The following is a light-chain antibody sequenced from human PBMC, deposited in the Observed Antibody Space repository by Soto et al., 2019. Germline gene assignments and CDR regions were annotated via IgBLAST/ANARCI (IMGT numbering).Light chain of an antibody. CDR3: QQRGEWPPGAT. J-gene: IGKJ5*01. CDR2: EAS. V-gene: IGKV3-11*01. Sequence: EIVFTHSPFTLSLSPVERATLSFMASQSVSSSFLAWYQQKPGQAPRLLIYEASNRATGIPARFSGSGSGTDFTLTISSLEPEDFAVYYCQQRGEWPPGATFGQGTRL. CDR1: QSVSSSF.